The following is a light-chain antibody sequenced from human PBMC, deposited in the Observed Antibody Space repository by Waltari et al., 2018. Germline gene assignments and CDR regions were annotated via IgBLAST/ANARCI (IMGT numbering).Light chain of an antibody. V-gene: IGLV2-23*02. CDR3: CSYVGLGTYV. J-gene: IGLJ1*01. CDR2: EVT. Sequence: QSGLAQPASASGSPGQSITITCTGTSSDVGNYNLVSWYQQRPGKTPRLLIYEVTKRAPVTSDRFSASKAGNTASLSSSGLQAQEDEADYYCCSYVGLGTYVFGTGTKVTV. CDR1: SSDVGNYNL.